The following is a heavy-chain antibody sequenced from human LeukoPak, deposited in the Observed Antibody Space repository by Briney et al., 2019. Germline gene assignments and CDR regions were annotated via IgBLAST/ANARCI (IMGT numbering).Heavy chain of an antibody. Sequence: GGSLRLSCAASGFTFSNAWMSWVRQAPGKGLEWIGRIRSKTDGGTTDYAAPVKDRFTISRDDSKNTLFLQINSLKTEDPAVYYCTTYVAVAGTRHFDSWGQGALLTVSS. V-gene: IGHV3-15*01. D-gene: IGHD6-19*01. J-gene: IGHJ4*02. CDR1: GFTFSNAW. CDR3: TTYVAVAGTRHFDS. CDR2: IRSKTDGGTT.